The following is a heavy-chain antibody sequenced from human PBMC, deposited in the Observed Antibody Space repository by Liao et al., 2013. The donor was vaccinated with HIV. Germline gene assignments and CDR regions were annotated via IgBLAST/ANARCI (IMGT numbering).Heavy chain of an antibody. CDR2: IYSSGST. CDR3: EGTVVTELYYYNYVDV. Sequence: QVQLQESGPGLVKPSQTLSLTCTVSGGSISSGDYYWSWIRQPAGKGLEWIGHIYSSGSTNYNPSLKSRVTISVDTSKNQFSLKLSSVTAADTAVYYCEGTVVTELYYYNYVDVWGKGTTVTVSS. V-gene: IGHV4-61*02. J-gene: IGHJ6*03. CDR1: GGSISSGDYY. D-gene: IGHD4-23*01.